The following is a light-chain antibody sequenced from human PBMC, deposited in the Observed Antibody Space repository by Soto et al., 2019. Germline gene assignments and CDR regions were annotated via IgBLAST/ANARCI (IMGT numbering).Light chain of an antibody. V-gene: IGKV1-5*03. J-gene: IGKJ4*01. Sequence: DIQMTQSPSTLSASIGDRVTITCRASESISSWLAWYQQKPGKAPKLLIYEASSLESGVPSRFSGSGSGTEFTLTISSLQPDDFATYSCQQYEAYPLTFGGGTKVEIK. CDR2: EAS. CDR3: QQYEAYPLT. CDR1: ESISSW.